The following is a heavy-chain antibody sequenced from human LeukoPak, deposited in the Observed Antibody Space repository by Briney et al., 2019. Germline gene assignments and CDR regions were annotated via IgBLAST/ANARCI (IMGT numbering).Heavy chain of an antibody. CDR2: MYYTGTT. Sequence: SETLSLTCTISGGSISGFYLTWIRQPPGKGLEYIGYMYYTGTTNYNPSLMSRITLSLDTSKNHFSLKLTSVTAADTAVYYCARVYSDLVRLDPWGQGTLVTVSS. CDR3: ARVYSDLVRLDP. V-gene: IGHV4-59*01. CDR1: GGSISGFY. D-gene: IGHD2-21*01. J-gene: IGHJ5*02.